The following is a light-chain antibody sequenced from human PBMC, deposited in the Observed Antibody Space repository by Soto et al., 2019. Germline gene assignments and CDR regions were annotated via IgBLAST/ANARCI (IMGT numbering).Light chain of an antibody. V-gene: IGLV2-14*01. CDR1: SSVVGGYNY. Sequence: QSALTQPASVSGSPGQSIAISFTGTSSVVGGYNYVSWYQQHPGKAPKLMVYDVSNRPSGVSNRFSGSKSGNTASLTISGLQAEDEADYYCSSYTSSSTYVFGTGTKVTVL. CDR3: SSYTSSSTYV. J-gene: IGLJ1*01. CDR2: DVS.